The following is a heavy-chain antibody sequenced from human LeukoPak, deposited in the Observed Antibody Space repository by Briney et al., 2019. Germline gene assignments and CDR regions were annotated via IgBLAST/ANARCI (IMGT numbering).Heavy chain of an antibody. D-gene: IGHD5-24*01. V-gene: IGHV5-51*01. CDR3: ARLRGGDGYNTYYFDY. CDR2: IYPGDSDT. J-gene: IGHJ4*02. CDR1: GYSFTTYW. Sequence: RESLKISCKGSGYSFTTYWIAWVRQMPGKGLEWMGIIYPGDSDTTYSPSFQGQVTISADRSISTAYLQWSSLKASDTAMYYCARLRGGDGYNTYYFDYWGQGTLVTVSS.